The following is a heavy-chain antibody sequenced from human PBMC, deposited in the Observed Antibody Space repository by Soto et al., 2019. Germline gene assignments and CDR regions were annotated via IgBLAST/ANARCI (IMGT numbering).Heavy chain of an antibody. J-gene: IGHJ4*02. Sequence: GASVKLSCKASGYTLTSCYMRWVRQAPGQGLEWMGIINPSGGSTSYAQKFQGRVTMTRDTSTSTVYMELSSLRSEDTAVYYCARGTESWYGNFDYWGQGTLVTVSS. CDR1: GYTLTSCY. V-gene: IGHV1-46*03. D-gene: IGHD6-13*01. CDR2: INPSGGST. CDR3: ARGTESWYGNFDY.